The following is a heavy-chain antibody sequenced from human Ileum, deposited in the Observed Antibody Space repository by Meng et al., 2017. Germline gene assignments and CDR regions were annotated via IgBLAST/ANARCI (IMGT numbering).Heavy chain of an antibody. V-gene: IGHV4-59*01. D-gene: IGHD6-19*01. CDR1: GGSISSYY. Sequence: GSLRLSCTVSGGSISSYYWSWIRQPPGKGLEWIGYNYYRGRTNYNPSLKSRVTISVDTSKNQFSLNLSSVTAADTAVYYCARNGRIAVGSWFDPWGQGTLVTVSS. CDR3: ARNGRIAVGSWFDP. CDR2: NYYRGRT. J-gene: IGHJ5*02.